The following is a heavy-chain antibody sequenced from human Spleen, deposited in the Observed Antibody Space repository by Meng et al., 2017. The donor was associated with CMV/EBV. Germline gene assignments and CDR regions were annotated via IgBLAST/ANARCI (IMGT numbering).Heavy chain of an antibody. CDR2: INSDGSST. D-gene: IGHD2-2*02. CDR3: ARSQRYCSSTSCHKNYYYYYYGMDV. J-gene: IGHJ6*02. CDR1: GFTFDDYA. Sequence: GGSLRLSCAASGFTFDDYAMHWVRQAPGKGLVWVSRINSDGSSTSYADSVKGRFTISRDNAKNTLYLQMNSLRAEDTAVYYCARSQRYCSSTSCHKNYYYYYYGMDVWGQGTTVTVSS. V-gene: IGHV3-74*01.